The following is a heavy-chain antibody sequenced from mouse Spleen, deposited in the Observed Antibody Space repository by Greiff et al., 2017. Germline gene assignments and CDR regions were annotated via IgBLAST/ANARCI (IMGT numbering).Heavy chain of an antibody. Sequence: DVMLVESGGGLVKPGGSLKLSCAASGFTFSSYAMSWVRQTPEKRLEWVATISSGGSYSYYPDSVKGRFTISRDNAKNTLYLQMSSLRSEDTAMYYCARRGTTVVAGGDFDYWGQGTTLTVSS. CDR2: ISSGGSYS. CDR1: GFTFSSYA. V-gene: IGHV5-9-1*01. CDR3: ARRGTTVVAGGDFDY. D-gene: IGHD1-1*01. J-gene: IGHJ2*01.